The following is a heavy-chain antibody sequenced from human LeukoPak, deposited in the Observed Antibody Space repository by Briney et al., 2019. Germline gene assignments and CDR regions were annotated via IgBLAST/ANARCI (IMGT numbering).Heavy chain of an antibody. J-gene: IGHJ4*02. D-gene: IGHD6-13*01. V-gene: IGHV4-59*01. CDR3: ARGPSSSYLIDY. CDR1: GFTFSSYA. Sequence: GSLRLSCAASGFTFSSYAMSWIRQPPGKGLEWIGYIYYSGSTNHNPSLKSRVSLSVDTSKNQFSLNLNSVTTADTAVYYCARGPSSSYLIDYWGQGTLVTVSS. CDR2: IYYSGST.